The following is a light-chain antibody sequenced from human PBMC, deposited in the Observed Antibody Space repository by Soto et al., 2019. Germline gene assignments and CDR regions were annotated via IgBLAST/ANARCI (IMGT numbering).Light chain of an antibody. CDR3: QERSKWPSLS. CDR2: GAS. J-gene: IGKJ4*01. Sequence: EIVMTQSPATLSVSAGESATLSCRASQSVSSNLAWYQQKPGQAPRLLIYGASSRATGIPDRFSGSGSGTDFTLTISGLEPEDFAVYYGQERSKWPSLSFGGGTKVDIK. V-gene: IGKV3D-15*01. CDR1: QSVSSN.